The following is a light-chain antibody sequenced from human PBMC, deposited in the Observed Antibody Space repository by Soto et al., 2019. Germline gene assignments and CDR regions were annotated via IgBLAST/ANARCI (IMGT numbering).Light chain of an antibody. V-gene: IGLV2-8*01. J-gene: IGLJ2*01. CDR3: ISYAGSNNFVV. CDR2: EVS. CDR1: SSDVGGYNY. Sequence: QSALTQPPSASGSPGQSVTISCTGTSSDVGGYNYVSWYQQHPGKAPKLMIYEVSKRPSGVPDRFSGSKSGNTASLTISGLQAEEEADYYCISYAGSNNFVVFGGGTQLTVL.